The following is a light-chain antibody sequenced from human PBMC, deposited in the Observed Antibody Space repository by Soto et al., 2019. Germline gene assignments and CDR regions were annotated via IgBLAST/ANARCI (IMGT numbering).Light chain of an antibody. CDR3: CSYAGSSTFV. J-gene: IGLJ2*01. Sequence: QSALTQPGSVSGSPGQPITISCTGTSSDVGSYNLVSWYQQHPGQAPKLMIYEGSKRPSGVSNRFSGSKSGNTASLTISGLQAEDEADYYCCSYAGSSTFVFGGGTKLTVL. CDR2: EGS. V-gene: IGLV2-23*03. CDR1: SSDVGSYNL.